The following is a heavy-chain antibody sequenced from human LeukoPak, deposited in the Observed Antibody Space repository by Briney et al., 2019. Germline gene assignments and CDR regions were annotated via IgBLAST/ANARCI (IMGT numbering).Heavy chain of an antibody. J-gene: IGHJ4*02. V-gene: IGHV4-59*01. Sequence: PSETLSLTCTVSGGSISSYYWSWIRQPPGKGLEWIGYIHDSGNTNYNPSLKSRVTISVDTSKNQFSLKLSSVTAADTAVYYCATRSTGVAATFDSWGQGALVTVSS. CDR2: IHDSGNT. CDR1: GGSISSYY. CDR3: ATRSTGVAATFDS. D-gene: IGHD2-15*01.